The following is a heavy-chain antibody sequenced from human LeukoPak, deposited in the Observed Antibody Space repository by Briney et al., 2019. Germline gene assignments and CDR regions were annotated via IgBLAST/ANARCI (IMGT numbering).Heavy chain of an antibody. J-gene: IGHJ5*02. CDR3: AKEVQLNWFDA. CDR1: GFTFSSYR. V-gene: IGHV3-74*01. CDR2: ITSDGSST. Sequence: AGSLTLTCAASGFTFSSYRMHWVRQAPGKGLVWVSRITSDGSSTSYADSVKGRFTISRDNAKNTLYLQMNSPRAEDTAVYYCAKEVQLNWFDAWGQVTLVTVSS.